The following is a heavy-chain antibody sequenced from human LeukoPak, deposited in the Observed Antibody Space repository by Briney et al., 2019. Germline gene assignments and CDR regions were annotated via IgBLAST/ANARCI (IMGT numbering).Heavy chain of an antibody. CDR3: ASGLDSSGYYGYFDL. J-gene: IGHJ2*01. CDR2: INSDGSST. CDR1: GFTFSSYW. D-gene: IGHD3-22*01. V-gene: IGHV3-74*01. Sequence: GSLRLSCAASGFTFSSYWMHWVRQAPGKGLVWVSRINSDGSSTSYADSVKGRFTISRDNAKNTLYLQMNSLRAEDTAVYYCASGLDSSGYYGYFDLWARGTLVTVSS.